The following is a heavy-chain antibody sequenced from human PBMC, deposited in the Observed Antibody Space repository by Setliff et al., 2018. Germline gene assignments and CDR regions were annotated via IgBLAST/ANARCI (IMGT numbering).Heavy chain of an antibody. J-gene: IGHJ6*02. D-gene: IGHD6-13*01. CDR1: GGSFSGYY. V-gene: IGHV4-34*01. CDR2: INHSGST. CDR3: ARVSMYSSSWYYYYYGMDV. Sequence: SETLSLTCAVYGGSFSGYYWSWIRQPPGKGLEWIGEINHSGSTNYNPSLKSRVTISVDTSKNQFSLKLSSVTAADTAVYYCARVSMYSSSWYYYYYGMDVWGQGTTVTSP.